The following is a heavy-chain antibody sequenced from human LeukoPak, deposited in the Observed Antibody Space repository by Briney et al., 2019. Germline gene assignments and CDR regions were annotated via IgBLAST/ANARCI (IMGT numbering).Heavy chain of an antibody. V-gene: IGHV5-51*01. CDR2: IYPGDSDT. Sequence: GESLKISCKGSGYSFTSYWISWVRQMPGKGLEWMGIIYPGDSDTRYSPSFQGQVTISADKSISTAYLQWSSLKASDTAMYYCARPYYDSSGYYGNYFDYWGQGTLVTVSS. CDR1: GYSFTSYW. CDR3: ARPYYDSSGYYGNYFDY. D-gene: IGHD3-22*01. J-gene: IGHJ4*02.